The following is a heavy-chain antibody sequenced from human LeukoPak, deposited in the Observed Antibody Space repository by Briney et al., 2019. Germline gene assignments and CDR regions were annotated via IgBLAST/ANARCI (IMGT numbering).Heavy chain of an antibody. CDR1: GYSISSGFY. CDR3: TCDPNWVFDN. Sequence: SETLSLTCAVSGYSISSGFYWGWIRQPPGKGLEWIGSIYHSGNTYYNPSLKSRVTISLETSKNQFSLKLASVTAADTAMYYCTCDPNWVFDNWGQGTLVTVSS. J-gene: IGHJ4*02. V-gene: IGHV4-38-2*01. D-gene: IGHD7-27*01. CDR2: IYHSGNT.